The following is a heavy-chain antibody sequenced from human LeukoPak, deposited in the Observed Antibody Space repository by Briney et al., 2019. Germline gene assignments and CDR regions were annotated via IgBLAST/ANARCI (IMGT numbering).Heavy chain of an antibody. Sequence: GGSLRLSCAASGFTFSGSAMHWVRQASGKGLEWVGRISSKANSYATAYAASVKGRFTISRDDSKNTAYLQMNSLKTEDTAVYYCTRPYYFDSSGYSENYYYYYMDVWGKGTTVTVSS. V-gene: IGHV3-73*01. J-gene: IGHJ6*03. D-gene: IGHD3-22*01. CDR3: TRPYYFDSSGYSENYYYYYMDV. CDR1: GFTFSGSA. CDR2: ISSKANSYAT.